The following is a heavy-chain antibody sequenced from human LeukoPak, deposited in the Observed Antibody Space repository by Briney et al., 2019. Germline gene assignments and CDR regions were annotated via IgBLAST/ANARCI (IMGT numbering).Heavy chain of an antibody. Sequence: GGSLRLSCAASGFTFSSYAMSWVRQAPGKGLEWVSAISGSGGSTHYADSVKGRFTISRDNSKNTLYLQMNSLRAEDTAVYYCAKTQDSGIAVAGVDYWGQGTLVTVSS. D-gene: IGHD6-19*01. CDR2: ISGSGGST. CDR3: AKTQDSGIAVAGVDY. V-gene: IGHV3-23*01. J-gene: IGHJ4*02. CDR1: GFTFSSYA.